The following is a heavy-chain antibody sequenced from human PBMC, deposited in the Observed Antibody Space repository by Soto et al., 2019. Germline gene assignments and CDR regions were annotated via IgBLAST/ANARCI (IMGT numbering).Heavy chain of an antibody. CDR2: IRRTANSYTT. CDR3: AMLGGCSGGSNDMDV. D-gene: IGHD2-15*01. CDR1: GLIFSDYH. V-gene: IGHV3-72*01. J-gene: IGHJ6*02. Sequence: EVQLVESGGGLVQPGGSLRLSCAASGLIFSDYHMDWVRQAPGKGLEWVCRIRRTANSYTTEYAASVKGRFTISRDDSKSSLYLQMSSLKTDDTAVYYCAMLGGCSGGSNDMDVWGQGTTVTVSS.